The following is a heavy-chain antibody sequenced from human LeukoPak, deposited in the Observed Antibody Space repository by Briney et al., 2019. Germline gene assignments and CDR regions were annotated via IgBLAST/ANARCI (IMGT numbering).Heavy chain of an antibody. V-gene: IGHV4-59*01. CDR1: GGSISSYY. Sequence: SSEALSLTCTVSGGSISSYYWSWIRQPPGKGLEWIGYIYYSGSTNYNPSLKSRVTISVDTSKNQFSLKLSSVTAADTAVYYCARGPPTLRQQLTLRYYFDYWGQGTLVTVSS. CDR3: ARGPPTLRQQLTLRYYFDY. D-gene: IGHD6-13*01. CDR2: IYYSGST. J-gene: IGHJ4*02.